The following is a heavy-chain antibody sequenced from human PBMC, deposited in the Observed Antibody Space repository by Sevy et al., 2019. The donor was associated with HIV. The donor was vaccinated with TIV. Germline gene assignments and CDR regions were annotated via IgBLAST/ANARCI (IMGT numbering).Heavy chain of an antibody. D-gene: IGHD3-3*01. V-gene: IGHV3-23*01. CDR3: AKDRVTVFGVVVTFDS. J-gene: IGHJ4*02. Sequence: GGSLRLSCAASGFTFDSYAMHWVRQVAGKGLEWVSTISGSGYATYYADSVTGRFIISRDTSRNTLYLQMNSLRVEDSAVYFCAKDRVTVFGVVVTFDSWGQGTLVTVSS. CDR1: GFTFDSYA. CDR2: ISGSGYAT.